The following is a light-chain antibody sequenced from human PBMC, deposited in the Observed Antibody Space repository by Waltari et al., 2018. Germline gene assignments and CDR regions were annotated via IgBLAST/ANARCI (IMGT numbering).Light chain of an antibody. J-gene: IGLJ2*01. CDR1: SPNIGNNY. Sequence: QSVLTQPPSVSAAPGQKVTISCSGSSPNIGNNYVSWYQQLPATAPKLLIYDNNKRPSGIPDRFSGSKSGTSATLGLTGLQTGDEADDYCGTWDRSLTVYVVFGGGTKLTVL. CDR3: GTWDRSLTVYVV. CDR2: DNN. V-gene: IGLV1-51*01.